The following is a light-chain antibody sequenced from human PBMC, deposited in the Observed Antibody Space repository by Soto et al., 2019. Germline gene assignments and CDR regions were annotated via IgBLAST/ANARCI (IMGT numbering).Light chain of an antibody. CDR1: SGDVGGYNY. V-gene: IGLV2-8*01. Sequence: QSALTQPPSASGSPGQSVTISCTGTSGDVGGYNYVSWYQQYPGKAPKLMIFEVTKRPSGVPDRFSGSKSGNTASLTVSGLQAEDEAHYYCISYAGNKRVFGGGTKLTVL. CDR3: ISYAGNKRV. CDR2: EVT. J-gene: IGLJ2*01.